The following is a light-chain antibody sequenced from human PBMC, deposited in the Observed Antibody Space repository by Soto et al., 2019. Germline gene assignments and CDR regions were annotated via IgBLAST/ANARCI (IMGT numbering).Light chain of an antibody. V-gene: IGKV4-1*01. J-gene: IGKJ4*01. CDR3: QQYYGTPLT. CDR1: QSVLYSSNNKNY. Sequence: DIVMTQSPDSLAVSLGERATINCKSSQSVLYSSNNKNYLAWYQQKPGQPPKLLIYWASTRESGVPDRFSGSGSGTDFTLTISSLQAAVVAVYYCQQYYGTPLTFGGGTKVEIK. CDR2: WAS.